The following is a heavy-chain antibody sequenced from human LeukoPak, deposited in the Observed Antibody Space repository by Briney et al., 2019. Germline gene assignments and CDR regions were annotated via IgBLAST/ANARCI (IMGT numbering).Heavy chain of an antibody. V-gene: IGHV4-39*07. Sequence: SETLSLTCTVSGGSISSRSYYWGWIRQPPGKGLEWIGSIYYSGSSYYNPSLRSRVTISVDTSKNHFSLKLSSVTAADTAVYYCARNRDGYNSFDYWGQGTLVTVSS. CDR3: ARNRDGYNSFDY. J-gene: IGHJ4*02. CDR1: GGSISSRSYY. D-gene: IGHD5-24*01. CDR2: IYYSGSS.